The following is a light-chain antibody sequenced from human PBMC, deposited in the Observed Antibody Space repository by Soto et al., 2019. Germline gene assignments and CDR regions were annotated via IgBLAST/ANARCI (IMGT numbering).Light chain of an antibody. CDR1: ENIYTN. Sequence: EILITPSPSTLSVSPGERATLSCRASENIYTNLAWYQQKPGQAPRLLFYGASTRATGLPARFSGTGSGTEFTLTINSLQAEDSAVYYCQQYYNWPRTFGQGTRLAIK. J-gene: IGKJ5*01. CDR2: GAS. V-gene: IGKV3-15*01. CDR3: QQYYNWPRT.